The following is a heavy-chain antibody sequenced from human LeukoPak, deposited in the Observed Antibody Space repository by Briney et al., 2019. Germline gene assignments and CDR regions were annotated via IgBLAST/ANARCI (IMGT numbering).Heavy chain of an antibody. CDR1: GFTFTNYW. D-gene: IGHD6-19*01. CDR3: ARRSGIAVAGAFDY. Sequence: GGSLRLSCAASGFTFTNYWMSWVRQPPGKVLEWVANIRHDESEIYYVDSVKGRFTISRDNSKNTLYLQMNSLRAEDTAVYYCARRSGIAVAGAFDYWGQGTLVTVSS. CDR2: IRHDESEI. V-gene: IGHV3-7*03. J-gene: IGHJ4*02.